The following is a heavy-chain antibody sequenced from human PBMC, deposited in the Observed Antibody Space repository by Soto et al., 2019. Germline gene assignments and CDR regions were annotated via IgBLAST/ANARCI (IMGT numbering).Heavy chain of an antibody. D-gene: IGHD3-3*01. CDR3: AISPIFGVVMDFDY. CDR2: FDPEDGET. Sequence: ASVKLSCKDSGYTITDLSMHCVRQAPGKGLEWMGGFDPEDGETIYAQKFQGRVTMTEDTSTDTAYMGLSSLRSEDTAVYYCAISPIFGVVMDFDYWGQGTLVTVSS. J-gene: IGHJ4*02. V-gene: IGHV1-24*01. CDR1: GYTITDLS.